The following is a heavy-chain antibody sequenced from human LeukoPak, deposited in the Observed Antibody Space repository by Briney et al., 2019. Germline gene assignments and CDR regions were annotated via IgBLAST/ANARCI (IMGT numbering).Heavy chain of an antibody. CDR3: ARDLTWLRGENYYYYMDV. J-gene: IGHJ6*03. D-gene: IGHD5-12*01. V-gene: IGHV1-46*01. CDR1: GYTFTSYY. Sequence: ASVKVSCKASGYTFTSYYMHWVRQAPGQGLEWMGIINPSGGSTSYAQKFQGRVTMTRDTSTSTVYMELNSLRAEDTAVYYCARDLTWLRGENYYYYMDVWGKGTTVTVSS. CDR2: INPSGGST.